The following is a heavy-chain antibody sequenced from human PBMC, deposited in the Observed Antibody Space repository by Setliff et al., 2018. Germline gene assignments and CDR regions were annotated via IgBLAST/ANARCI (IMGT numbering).Heavy chain of an antibody. D-gene: IGHD3-10*01. Sequence: PGGSLRLSCAASGFAFGTYGMHWVRQAPGKGLDWVASVRFDGTYKVYGDSVKGRFTISRDNSENTLFLQMTSLRPEDTGVYYCAKVKKPLIRGSGFDYWGRGTLVTVSS. CDR1: GFAFGTYG. J-gene: IGHJ4*02. CDR3: AKVKKPLIRGSGFDY. V-gene: IGHV3-30*02. CDR2: VRFDGTYK.